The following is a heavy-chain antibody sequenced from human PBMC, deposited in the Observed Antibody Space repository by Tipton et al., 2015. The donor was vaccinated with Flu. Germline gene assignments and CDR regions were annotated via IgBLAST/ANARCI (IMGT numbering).Heavy chain of an antibody. CDR3: ARDRGFGAYTFDY. V-gene: IGHV1-46*01. D-gene: IGHD3-10*01. Sequence: QLVQSGAEVKKPGASVRISCTASGYTFTHYNIHWVRQASGQGPEWMGIIYPSGVGTTYAQRFQGRVTLTRDKSTSTVYMELSSLRSEDTAFYYCARDRGFGAYTFDYWGQGTLVTVAS. CDR1: GYTFTHYN. CDR2: IYPSGVGT. J-gene: IGHJ4*02.